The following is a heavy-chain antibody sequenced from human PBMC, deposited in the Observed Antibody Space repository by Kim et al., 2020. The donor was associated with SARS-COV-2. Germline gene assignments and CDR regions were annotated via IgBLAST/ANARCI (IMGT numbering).Heavy chain of an antibody. CDR3: ARDIKGPRWYYDILTGYLTHDAFDI. D-gene: IGHD3-9*01. V-gene: IGHV3-74*01. CDR2: INSDGSST. J-gene: IGHJ3*02. Sequence: GGSLRLSCAASGFTFSSYWMHWVRQAPGKGLVWVSRINSDGSSTSYADSVKGRFTISRDNAKNTLYLQMNSLRAEDTAVYYCARDIKGPRWYYDILTGYLTHDAFDIWGQGTMVTVSS. CDR1: GFTFSSYW.